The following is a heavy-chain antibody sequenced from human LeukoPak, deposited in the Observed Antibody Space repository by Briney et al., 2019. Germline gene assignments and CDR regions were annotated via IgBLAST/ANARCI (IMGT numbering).Heavy chain of an antibody. CDR3: AITLEDYYYGMDV. V-gene: IGHV3-23*01. CDR2: ISGSGGST. Sequence: PGGSLRLSCAASGFTFSSYAMSWVRQAPGQGLEWVSAISGSGGSTYYAASVKGRFTISRDNSKNTLYLQMNSLRAEDTAVYYCAITLEDYYYGMDVWGQGTTVTVSS. J-gene: IGHJ6*02. CDR1: GFTFSSYA.